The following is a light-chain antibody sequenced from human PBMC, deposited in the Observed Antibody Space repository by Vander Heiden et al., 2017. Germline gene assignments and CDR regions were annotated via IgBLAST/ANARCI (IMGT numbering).Light chain of an antibody. Sequence: DIVMTQSPDSLAVSLGERATINCKSSQNILYNTNNKNYLAWYQQKPGQPPKLLIYWASIRESGVPDRFSGSGSGTDFTLTITSLQDEDVAVYFCQQYDDAPWTFGQGTKVDIK. V-gene: IGKV4-1*01. CDR2: WAS. CDR3: QQYDDAPWT. CDR1: QNILYNTNNKNY. J-gene: IGKJ1*01.